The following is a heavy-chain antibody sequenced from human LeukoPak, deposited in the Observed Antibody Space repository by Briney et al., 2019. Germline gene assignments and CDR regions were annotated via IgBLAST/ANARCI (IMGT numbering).Heavy chain of an antibody. CDR3: AKEIRRVDSPSDS. V-gene: IGHV3-9*01. Sequence: GGSLRLSCSTPGLYFLNHPINWVRLAPGKGPEWVSGIGHSRSKGYADSVRGRFTISRDNAGNFLYLEMKSLRPEDTALYYCAKEIRRVDSPSDSWGQGTLVTVSS. CDR2: IGHSRSK. J-gene: IGHJ4*02. CDR1: GLYFLNHP.